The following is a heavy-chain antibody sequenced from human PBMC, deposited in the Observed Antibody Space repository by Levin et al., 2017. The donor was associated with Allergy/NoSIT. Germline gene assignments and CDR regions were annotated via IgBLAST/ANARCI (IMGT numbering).Heavy chain of an antibody. J-gene: IGHJ4*02. Sequence: LSLTCAASGFTFSSYGMHWVRQAPGKGLEWVAVTPYDGSKKYYSDSVKGRFTISRDNSKNTLYLQMNSLRAEDTAVYYCAIELWVGDHAFDYWGQGTLVTVSS. CDR1: GFTFSSYG. D-gene: IGHD4-17*01. CDR2: TPYDGSKK. V-gene: IGHV3-30*03. CDR3: AIELWVGDHAFDY.